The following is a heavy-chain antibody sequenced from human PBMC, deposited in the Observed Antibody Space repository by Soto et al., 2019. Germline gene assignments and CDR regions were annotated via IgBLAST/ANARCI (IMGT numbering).Heavy chain of an antibody. J-gene: IGHJ4*02. CDR1: GVTFTAYD. V-gene: IGHV3-7*03. CDR2: INKDGSKP. Sequence: EVQLVQSGGGLVQPGGSLRLSCAASGVTFTAYDMTWVRQVPGKGLEWVASINKDGSKPNYVDSVKGRFTISRDNDMNSRNLKMNSTGAEDTALDDCSRENWFQDYWGQGTLVTVSS. CDR3: SRENWFQDY. D-gene: IGHD3-10*01.